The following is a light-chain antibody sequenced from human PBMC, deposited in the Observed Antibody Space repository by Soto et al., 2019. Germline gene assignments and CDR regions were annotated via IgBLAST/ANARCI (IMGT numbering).Light chain of an antibody. V-gene: IGKV3-15*01. CDR2: GAS. J-gene: IGKJ4*01. Sequence: EIVMTQSPATLSVSPGERATLSCRASQGVSSKLAWYQQKPGQAPRLLIYGASTRATGIPARFSGSGSGTEFTLTISSLQSEDFAVYYCQHYNNGLTFGGGTKVEIK. CDR1: QGVSSK. CDR3: QHYNNGLT.